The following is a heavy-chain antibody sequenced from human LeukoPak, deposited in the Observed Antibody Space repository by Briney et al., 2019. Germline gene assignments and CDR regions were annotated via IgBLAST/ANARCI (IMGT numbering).Heavy chain of an antibody. CDR1: GYTFTSYG. Sequence: ASVKVSCKASGYTFTSYGISWVRQAPGQGLEWMGWISAYNGNTNYAQKLQGRVTMTTDTSTSTAYMELRSLRSDDTAVYYCARDRGGLIQLWLNDYWGQGTLVTVS. V-gene: IGHV1-18*01. CDR2: ISAYNGNT. J-gene: IGHJ4*02. CDR3: ARDRGGLIQLWLNDY. D-gene: IGHD5-18*01.